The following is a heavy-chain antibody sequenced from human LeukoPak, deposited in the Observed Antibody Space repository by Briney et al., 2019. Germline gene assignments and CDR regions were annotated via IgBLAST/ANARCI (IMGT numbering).Heavy chain of an antibody. J-gene: IGHJ5*02. Sequence: GGSLRLSCAASGFTFSSYAMHWVRQAPGKGLEWVAVISYDGSNKYYADSVKGRFTISRDNSKNTLYLQMNSLRAEDTAVYYCARDGDCSSTSCYGRVYNWFDPWGQRTLVTVSS. CDR3: ARDGDCSSTSCYGRVYNWFDP. D-gene: IGHD2-2*03. CDR2: ISYDGSNK. CDR1: GFTFSSYA. V-gene: IGHV3-30-3*01.